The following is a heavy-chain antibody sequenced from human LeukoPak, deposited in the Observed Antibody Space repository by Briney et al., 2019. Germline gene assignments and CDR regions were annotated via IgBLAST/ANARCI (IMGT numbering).Heavy chain of an antibody. CDR3: ARHLAF. CDR2: INHSGST. V-gene: IGHV4-34*01. D-gene: IGHD3-16*01. Sequence: SETLSLTCAVYGGSFSGYYWSWVRQPPGKGREWIGEINHSGSTYYNPSLKSRVNISVDTSKNQFSLKLSSVTAADTAVYYCARHLAFWGQGTMVTVSS. CDR1: GGSFSGYY. J-gene: IGHJ3*01.